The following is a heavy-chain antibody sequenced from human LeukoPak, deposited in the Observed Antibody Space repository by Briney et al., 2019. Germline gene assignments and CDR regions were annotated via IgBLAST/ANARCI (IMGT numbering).Heavy chain of an antibody. CDR1: GYTFTGYY. Sequence: ASVKVSCKASGYTFTGYYMHWVRQAPGQGLEWMGWINPNSGGTNYAQKFQGRVTMTRDTSISTAYMELSRLRSDDTAVYYCARQLGRIAAAGTRVFGYWGQGTLVTVSS. V-gene: IGHV1-2*02. CDR3: ARQLGRIAAAGTRVFGY. CDR2: INPNSGGT. D-gene: IGHD6-13*01. J-gene: IGHJ4*02.